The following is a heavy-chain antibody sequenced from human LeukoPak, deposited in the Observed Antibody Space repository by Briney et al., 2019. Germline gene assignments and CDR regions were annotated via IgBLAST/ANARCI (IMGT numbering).Heavy chain of an antibody. J-gene: IGHJ6*03. CDR2: VSGSGYST. CDR3: AKVPYYDILTRGYYYYYMDV. CDR1: GFTFNDYA. Sequence: GGSLRLSCAASGFTFNDYAMNWVRQAPGKGLEWVSAVSGSGYSTCYADSVKGLFTISRDNSKNTLYLQMNSLRAEDTAVYYCAKVPYYDILTRGYYYYYMDVWGKGTTVTVSS. V-gene: IGHV3-23*01. D-gene: IGHD3-9*01.